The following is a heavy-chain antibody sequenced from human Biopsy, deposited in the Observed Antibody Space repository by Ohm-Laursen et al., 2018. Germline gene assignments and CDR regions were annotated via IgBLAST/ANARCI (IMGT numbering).Heavy chain of an antibody. J-gene: IGHJ4*02. CDR1: EYTFNDYY. CDR2: VNPNSGAT. Sequence: SSVKVSCKASEYTFNDYYIHWVRQSPGQGLEWMGWVNPNSGATNSAEKFRGRVTLTRDTSISAVYIELRRLKSDDAAVYFCARDRMTDVFGGPTRTDVFDSWGQGTPVTVSS. V-gene: IGHV1-2*02. CDR3: ARDRMTDVFGGPTRTDVFDS. D-gene: IGHD3-10*01.